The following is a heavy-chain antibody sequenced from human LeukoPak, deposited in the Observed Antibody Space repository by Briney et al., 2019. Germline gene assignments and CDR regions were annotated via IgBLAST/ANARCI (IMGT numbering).Heavy chain of an antibody. Sequence: GGSLRLSCAASGFTFSSYEMNWVRQAPGKGLEWVSYISSRGSAIYYADSVKGRFTISRDNAKNSVFLQMNSLRAEDTAVYYCARGRIGAFDIWGQGTMVTVSS. V-gene: IGHV3-48*03. CDR1: GFTFSSYE. D-gene: IGHD2-15*01. CDR2: ISSRGSAI. CDR3: ARGRIGAFDI. J-gene: IGHJ3*02.